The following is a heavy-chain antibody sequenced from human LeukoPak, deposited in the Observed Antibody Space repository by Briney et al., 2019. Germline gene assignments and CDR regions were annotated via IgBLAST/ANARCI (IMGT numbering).Heavy chain of an antibody. CDR2: IWSDGSNE. J-gene: IGHJ4*02. CDR3: AKAHPGYSSSWYDY. CDR1: GFTFITFG. V-gene: IGHV3-30*02. Sequence: GGSLRLSCAASGFTFITFGMHWVRQAPGKGLEWVALIWSDGSNEYYADSVKGRFTISRDNSKNTLYLQMNSLRAEDTAVYYCAKAHPGYSSSWYDYWGQGTLVTVSS. D-gene: IGHD6-13*01.